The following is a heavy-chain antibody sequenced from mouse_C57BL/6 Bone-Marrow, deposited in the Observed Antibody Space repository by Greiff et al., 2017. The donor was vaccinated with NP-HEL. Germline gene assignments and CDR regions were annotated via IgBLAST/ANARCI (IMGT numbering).Heavy chain of an antibody. D-gene: IGHD2-3*01. J-gene: IGHJ3*01. CDR2: IHPNSGST. V-gene: IGHV1-64*01. CDR3: ARWGWLQGFAY. CDR1: GYTFTSYW. Sequence: QVQLQQPGAELVKPGASVQLSCKASGYTFTSYWMHWVKQRPGQGLEWIGMIHPNSGSTNYNEKFKSKATLTVDKSSSTAYMQLSSLTSEDSAVYYCARWGWLQGFAYWGQGTLVTVSA.